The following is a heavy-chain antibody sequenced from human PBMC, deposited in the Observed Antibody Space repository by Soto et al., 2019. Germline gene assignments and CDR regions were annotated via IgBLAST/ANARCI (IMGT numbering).Heavy chain of an antibody. D-gene: IGHD4-17*01. V-gene: IGHV1-69*02. J-gene: IGHJ6*02. Sequence: QVQLVQSGAEVKKPGSSVKVSCKASGGTFSSYTISWVRQAPGQGLEWMGRIIPILGLGNYAQKFQGRVTITADKSTSTAYMELISLRSEDTAVYYCARWTDGDYGMDVWGQGTTVIVSS. CDR2: IIPILGLG. CDR3: ARWTDGDYGMDV. CDR1: GGTFSSYT.